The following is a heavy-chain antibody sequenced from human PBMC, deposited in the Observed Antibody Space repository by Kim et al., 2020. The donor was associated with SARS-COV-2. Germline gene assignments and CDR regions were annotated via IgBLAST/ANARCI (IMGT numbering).Heavy chain of an antibody. V-gene: IGHV4-31*02. CDR3: ARELYDSSGYGYFDY. J-gene: IGHJ4*02. Sequence: PSLKSRVTISVDTSKNQFSLKLSSVTAADTAVYYCARELYDSSGYGYFDYWGQGTLVTVSS. D-gene: IGHD3-22*01.